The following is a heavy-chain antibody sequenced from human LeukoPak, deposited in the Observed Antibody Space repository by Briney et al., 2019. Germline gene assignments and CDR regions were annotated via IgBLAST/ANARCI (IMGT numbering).Heavy chain of an antibody. Sequence: ASVKVSCKASGYTFTSYDINWVRQATGQGLEWMGWMNPNSGNTGDAQKFQVRVTITRNTSISTAYMELSSLRSQDTDVYSCASVLGVVVPAADRQSDYWGEGTLVTVSS. CDR1: GYTFTSYD. D-gene: IGHD2-2*01. CDR2: MNPNSGNT. CDR3: ASVLGVVVPAADRQSDY. V-gene: IGHV1-8*03. J-gene: IGHJ4*02.